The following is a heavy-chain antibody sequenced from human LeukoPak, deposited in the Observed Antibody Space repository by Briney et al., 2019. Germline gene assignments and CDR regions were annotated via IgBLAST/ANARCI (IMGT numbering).Heavy chain of an antibody. Sequence: GESLRLSCTASGFNFNIYAMTWVRQAPGKGLEWVSVISGSGGRTYYRDSVMGRFTIFRDNSKNTLYLQMNSLRDEDTAVYYCAKDRGEQWLVTSFDYWGQGTLVTVSS. J-gene: IGHJ4*02. V-gene: IGHV3-23*01. CDR2: ISGSGGRT. CDR1: GFNFNIYA. CDR3: AKDRGEQWLVTSFDY. D-gene: IGHD6-19*01.